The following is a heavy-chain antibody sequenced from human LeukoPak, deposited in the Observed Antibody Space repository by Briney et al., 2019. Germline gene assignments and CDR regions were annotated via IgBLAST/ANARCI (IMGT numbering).Heavy chain of an antibody. CDR3: ARDSGYDPDYFDY. V-gene: IGHV3-7*01. CDR2: IKQDGSEK. CDR1: GFTFSSYW. D-gene: IGHD5-12*01. Sequence: GWSLILSCAASGFTFSSYWMSWVRQAPGKRLEWVANIKQDGSEKYYVDSVKGRFTISRDNAKNSLYLQMNSPRAEDTAVYYCARDSGYDPDYFDYWGQGTLVTVSS. J-gene: IGHJ4*02.